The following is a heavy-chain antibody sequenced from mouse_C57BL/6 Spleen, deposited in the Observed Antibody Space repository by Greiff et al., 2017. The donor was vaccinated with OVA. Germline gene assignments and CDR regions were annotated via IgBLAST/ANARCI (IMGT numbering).Heavy chain of an antibody. Sequence: VQLQQSGAELVRPGASVTLSCKASGYTFTDYEMHWVKQTPVHGLEWIGAIDPETGGTAYNQKFKGKAILTADKSSSTAYMELRSLTSEDSAVYYCTRSYYYGSSYVSYWYCDVWGTGTTVTVSS. D-gene: IGHD1-1*01. V-gene: IGHV1-15*01. CDR1: GYTFTDYE. CDR2: IDPETGGT. CDR3: TRSYYYGSSYVSYWYCDV. J-gene: IGHJ1*03.